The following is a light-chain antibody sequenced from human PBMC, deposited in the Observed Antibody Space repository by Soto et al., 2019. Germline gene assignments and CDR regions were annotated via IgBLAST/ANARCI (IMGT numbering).Light chain of an antibody. V-gene: IGKV1-5*03. CDR2: KAS. CDR1: QSLNIW. CDR3: QQYKASSYT. Sequence: DIRMTQSPSTLSASVGDRITITCRATQSLNIWLAWYQQKPGKAPKLLISKASSLESGVPSRFSGSGSGTEFSLTISSLQPDDFATYYCQQYKASSYTFGQGTKLEMK. J-gene: IGKJ2*01.